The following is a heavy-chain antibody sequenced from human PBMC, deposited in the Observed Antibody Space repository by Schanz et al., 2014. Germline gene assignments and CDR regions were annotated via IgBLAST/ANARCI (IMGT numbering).Heavy chain of an antibody. V-gene: IGHV3-21*04. CDR2: ISSSSDYI. Sequence: EVQLVESGGGLVQPGGSLRLSCAASGFTFSSYSMSWVRQAPGKGLGWVSFISSSSDYINYADSVKGRFTISRDSTKNSLYLQMNSLRAEDTAVYYCARQRSYFYAMDVWGQGTTVTVSS. CDR3: ARQRSYFYAMDV. J-gene: IGHJ6*02. CDR1: GFTFSSYS.